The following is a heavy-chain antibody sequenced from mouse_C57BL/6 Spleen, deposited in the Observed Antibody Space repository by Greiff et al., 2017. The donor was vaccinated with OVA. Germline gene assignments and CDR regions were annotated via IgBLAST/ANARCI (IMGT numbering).Heavy chain of an antibody. CDR1: GFNIKDYY. Sequence: VQLQQSGAELVKPGASVKLSCTASGFNIKDYYMHWVKQRTEQGLAWIGRIDPEDGETKYAPKFQGKATITADTSSNTAYLQLSSLTSEDTAVYYCARVTGYGSSYWYFDVWGTGTTVTVSS. J-gene: IGHJ1*03. CDR3: ARVTGYGSSYWYFDV. V-gene: IGHV14-2*01. D-gene: IGHD1-1*01. CDR2: IDPEDGET.